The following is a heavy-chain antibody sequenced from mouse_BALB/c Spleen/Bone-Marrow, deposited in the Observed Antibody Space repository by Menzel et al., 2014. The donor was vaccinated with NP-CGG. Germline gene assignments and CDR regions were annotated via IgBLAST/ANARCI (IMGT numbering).Heavy chain of an antibody. Sequence: QVQLQQSGPGLEQPSQRLSITCTVSGFSLISYGVHWVRQSPGKGLEWLGVIWSGGSTDYNVAFISRLSISKDNSKSQVFFKMNSLQANDTAIYYCARRGLYGYDFDYWGQGTTLTVSS. CDR3: ARRGLYGYDFDY. D-gene: IGHD2-2*01. CDR2: IWSGGST. V-gene: IGHV2-2*02. CDR1: GFSLISYG. J-gene: IGHJ2*01.